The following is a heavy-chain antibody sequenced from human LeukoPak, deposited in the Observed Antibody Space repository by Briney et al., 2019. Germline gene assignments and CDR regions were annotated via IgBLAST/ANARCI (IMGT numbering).Heavy chain of an antibody. Sequence: GESLQISCKSSGYRFTTYWIGWVRQMPGKGLEWMVILFPGDSDTRYSPPFQGQVTISADKSINTAYLLWSSLKASDTATYFWARRVAFGSASGAFDAWAKGQWSPSLQ. CDR1: GYRFTTYW. J-gene: IGHJ3*01. CDR3: ARRVAFGSASGAFDA. D-gene: IGHD3-10*01. CDR2: LFPGDSDT. V-gene: IGHV5-51*01.